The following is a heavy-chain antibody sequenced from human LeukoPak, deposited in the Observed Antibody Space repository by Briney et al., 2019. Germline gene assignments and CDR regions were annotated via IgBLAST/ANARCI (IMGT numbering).Heavy chain of an antibody. CDR3: ARSYS. CDR1: GFSFSSNW. Sequence: GGSLRLSCVASGFSFSSNWMSWVRQAPGKGLEWVANIKPDGSEKYYVDSVKGRFTISRDNAKNSLYLQMNSLRAEGTAVYYCARSYSWGQGALVTVSS. CDR2: IKPDGSEK. J-gene: IGHJ4*02. V-gene: IGHV3-7*01.